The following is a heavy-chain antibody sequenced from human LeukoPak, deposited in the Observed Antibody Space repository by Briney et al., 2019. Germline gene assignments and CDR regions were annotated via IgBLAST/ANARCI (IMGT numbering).Heavy chain of an antibody. V-gene: IGHV3-33*01. CDR3: ARDPDLHDVVVVAGFGDAFDI. Sequence: QPGRSLRLSCAASGFTFSSYGMHWVRQAPGKGLEWVAVIWYDGSNKYYADSVKGRFTISRDNSKNTLYLQMNSLRAEDTAVYYCARDPDLHDVVVVAGFGDAFDIWGQGTMVTVSS. D-gene: IGHD2-15*01. CDR1: GFTFSSYG. CDR2: IWYDGSNK. J-gene: IGHJ3*02.